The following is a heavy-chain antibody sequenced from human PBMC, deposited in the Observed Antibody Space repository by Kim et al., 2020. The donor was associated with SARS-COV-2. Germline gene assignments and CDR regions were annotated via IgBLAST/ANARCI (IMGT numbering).Heavy chain of an antibody. D-gene: IGHD3-10*01. J-gene: IGHJ1*01. CDR3: SRGRAYGSGSSREKCFDV. CDR1: NDSITSHY. V-gene: IGHV4-59*08. Sequence: SETLSLTCTVSNDSITSHYWSWIRQAPGKGLEWVGYKIYSGSSVSYPSPKSRLTISVGTSKRQSSLILKSVTAADTAVYFCSRGRAYGSGSSREKCFDVWSQGTRVTVS. CDR2: KIYSGSS.